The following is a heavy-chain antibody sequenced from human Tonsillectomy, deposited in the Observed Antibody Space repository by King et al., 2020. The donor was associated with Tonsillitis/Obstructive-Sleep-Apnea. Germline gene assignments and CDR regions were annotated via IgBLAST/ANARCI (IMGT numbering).Heavy chain of an antibody. J-gene: IGHJ3*02. CDR3: TSYIAAAGTVAFDI. V-gene: IGHV3-73*02. Sequence: VQLLESGGGLVQPGGSLKLSCAASGFTFSGSAMHWVRQASGKGLEWVGRIRSKANSYATAYAASVKGRFTISRDDSKNTAYLQMNSLKTEDTAVYYCTSYIAAAGTVAFDIWGQGTMVTVSS. CDR2: IRSKANSYAT. CDR1: GFTFSGSA. D-gene: IGHD6-13*01.